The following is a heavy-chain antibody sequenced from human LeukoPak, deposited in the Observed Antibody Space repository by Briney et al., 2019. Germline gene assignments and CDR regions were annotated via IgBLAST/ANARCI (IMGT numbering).Heavy chain of an antibody. J-gene: IGHJ4*02. CDR2: INPNSGGT. Sequence: ASVKVSCKASGYTFTGYYMHWVRQAPGQGLEWMGWINPNSGGTNYAQKFQGRVTMTRDTSISTAYMELSRLRSDDTAVYYCARVVAAAGIAPYFDYWGQGTLVTASS. D-gene: IGHD6-13*01. CDR1: GYTFTGYY. CDR3: ARVVAAAGIAPYFDY. V-gene: IGHV1-2*02.